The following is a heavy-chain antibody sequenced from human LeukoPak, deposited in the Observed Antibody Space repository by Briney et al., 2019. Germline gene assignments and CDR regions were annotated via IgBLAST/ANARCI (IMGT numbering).Heavy chain of an antibody. CDR1: GFTFSSYA. V-gene: IGHV3-30-3*01. CDR2: ISYDGSNK. CDR3: ASLPVVAASIRGVYDY. J-gene: IGHJ4*02. D-gene: IGHD2-15*01. Sequence: GGSLRLSCAASGFTFSSYAMHWVRQAPGKGLEWVAVISYDGSNKYYADSVKGRFTISRDNSKNTLYLQMNSLRAEDTAVYYCASLPVVAASIRGVYDYWGQGTLVTVSS.